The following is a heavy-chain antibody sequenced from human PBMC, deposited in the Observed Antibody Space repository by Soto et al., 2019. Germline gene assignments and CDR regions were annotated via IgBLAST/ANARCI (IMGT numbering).Heavy chain of an antibody. CDR1: GGTLSSYA. D-gene: IGHD6-13*01. Sequence: SAKVSCKASGGTLSSYAMSWVRQDPGQGLEWMGGIIPIFGTANYAQKFQGRVTMTRNTSISTAYMELSSLRSEDTAVYYCARFSSWYFSNGMDVWGQGTTVTVSS. V-gene: IGHV1-69*05. CDR2: IIPIFGTA. CDR3: ARFSSWYFSNGMDV. J-gene: IGHJ6*02.